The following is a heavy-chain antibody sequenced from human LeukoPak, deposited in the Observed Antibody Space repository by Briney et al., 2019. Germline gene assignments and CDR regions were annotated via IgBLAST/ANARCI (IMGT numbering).Heavy chain of an antibody. Sequence: ASVKVSCKASGGTFSSYAISWVRQAPGQGLEWMGWISAYNGNTNYAQKLQGRVTMTTDTSTSTAYMELRSLRSDDTAVYYCARDRQAAGQLFDYWGQGTLVTVSS. D-gene: IGHD6-13*01. J-gene: IGHJ4*02. CDR1: GGTFSSYA. V-gene: IGHV1-18*01. CDR3: ARDRQAAGQLFDY. CDR2: ISAYNGNT.